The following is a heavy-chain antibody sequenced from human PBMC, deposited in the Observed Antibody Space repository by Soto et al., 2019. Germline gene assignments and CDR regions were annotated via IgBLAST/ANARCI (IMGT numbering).Heavy chain of an antibody. D-gene: IGHD6-13*01. J-gene: IGHJ3*02. CDR1: GYTFTSYA. V-gene: IGHV1-3*01. CDR3: ARDLYSSSWYVAFDI. CDR2: INAGNGNT. Sequence: GASVKVSCKASGYTFTSYAMHWVRQAPGQRLDWMGWINAGNGNTKYSQKFQGRVTITRDTSASTAYMELSSLRSEDTAVYYCARDLYSSSWYVAFDIWGQGTMVTVSS.